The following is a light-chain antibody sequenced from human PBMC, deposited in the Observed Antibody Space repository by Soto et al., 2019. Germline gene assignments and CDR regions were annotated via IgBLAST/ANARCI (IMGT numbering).Light chain of an antibody. CDR3: QQYGDWPPIT. CDR2: GAS. CDR1: PGVSRK. V-gene: IGKV3-15*01. J-gene: IGKJ5*01. Sequence: IVGTPSAVTVSVAPGSSAPFSGMAIPGVSRKLAWYPHKPGQAPRLLISGASTGATGIQARFSGSGSGTELSLNISSLQSEAFAVYSCQQYGDWPPITFAQGTRL.